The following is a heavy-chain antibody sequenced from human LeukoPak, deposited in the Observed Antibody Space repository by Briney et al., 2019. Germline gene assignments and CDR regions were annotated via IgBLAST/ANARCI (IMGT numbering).Heavy chain of an antibody. CDR2: IYFTGNT. CDR3: ATRAKGYRSGYPDAFDI. V-gene: IGHV4-39*01. D-gene: IGHD3-22*01. Sequence: PSETLSLTCAVSGGSISTRGYYWGWIRQPPGKGLEWIGSIYFTGNTYYNPSLKSRVTISADTSKNQFSLKLTSVTAADTAVYYCATRAKGYRSGYPDAFDIWGQGTMVTVSS. J-gene: IGHJ3*02. CDR1: GGSISTRGYY.